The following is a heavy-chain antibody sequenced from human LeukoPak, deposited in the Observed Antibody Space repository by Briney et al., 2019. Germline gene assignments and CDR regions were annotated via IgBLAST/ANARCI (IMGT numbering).Heavy chain of an antibody. V-gene: IGHV3-23*01. CDR3: AKETVVVVAATPDAFDI. Sequence: GGSLRLSCAASGFTFSSYALFWVRQAPGKGLEWVSFISGGAGSTYYADSVKDRFTISRDNSKNTLYLQMNSLRAEDTAVYYCAKETVVVVAATPDAFDIWGQGTMVTVSS. J-gene: IGHJ3*02. CDR1: GFTFSSYA. CDR2: ISGGAGST. D-gene: IGHD2-15*01.